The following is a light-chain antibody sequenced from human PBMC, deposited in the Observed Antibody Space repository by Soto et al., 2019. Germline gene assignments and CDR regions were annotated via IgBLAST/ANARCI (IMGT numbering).Light chain of an antibody. J-gene: IGKJ4*01. CDR1: QSVSSY. V-gene: IGKV3-11*01. Sequence: EIVLTQSPATLSLSPGERATLSCRASQSVSSYLAWYQQKPGQAPRLLIYDASSRATGIPARFSGNGNETDFTLTIRSLEREDSAVYHCQQRSNWPFTFGGGTKVETK. CDR2: DAS. CDR3: QQRSNWPFT.